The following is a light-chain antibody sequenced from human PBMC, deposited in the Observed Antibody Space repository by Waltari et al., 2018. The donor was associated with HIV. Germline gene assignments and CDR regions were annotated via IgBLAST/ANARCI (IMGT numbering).Light chain of an antibody. J-gene: IGLJ2*01. CDR3: QAWDSSTVV. CDR1: NLGDKY. V-gene: IGLV3-1*01. Sequence: SYELTQPPSVSVSPGQTASITCSGDNLGDKYACWYQQKPGQSPVVVIYQDSKRPSGIPERFSGSNSGNTATLTIGGTQAMDEADYYCQAWDSSTVVFGGGTKLTVL. CDR2: QDS.